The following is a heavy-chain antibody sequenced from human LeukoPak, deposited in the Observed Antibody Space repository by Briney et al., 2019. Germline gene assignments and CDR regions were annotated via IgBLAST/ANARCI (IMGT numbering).Heavy chain of an antibody. CDR2: IYYSGST. Sequence: SETLSLTCTVSGGSISSYYWSWIRQPPGKGLEWIGYIYYSGSTNYNPSLKSRVTISVDTSKNQFSLKLSSVTAADTAVYYCARDEGSGSSSDIWGQGTMVTVSS. J-gene: IGHJ3*02. CDR1: GGSISSYY. V-gene: IGHV4-59*08. D-gene: IGHD6-13*01. CDR3: ARDEGSGSSSDI.